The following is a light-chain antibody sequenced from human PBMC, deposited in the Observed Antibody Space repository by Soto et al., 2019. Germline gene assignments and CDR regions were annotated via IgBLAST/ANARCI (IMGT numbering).Light chain of an antibody. V-gene: IGLV2-14*01. J-gene: IGLJ1*01. CDR3: SSYTSSSTLLYV. CDR2: DVS. Sequence: QSVLPQPASVSGSPGQSITISCTGTSSDVGGYNYVCWYQQHPGKAPNLMIYDVSNRPSGVSNRFSGSKSGNTASLTISGLQAEDEADYYCSSYTSSSTLLYVFGTGTKVTVL. CDR1: SSDVGGYNY.